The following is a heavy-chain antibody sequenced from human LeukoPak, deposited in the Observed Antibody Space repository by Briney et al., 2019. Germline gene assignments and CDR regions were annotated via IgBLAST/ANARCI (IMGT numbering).Heavy chain of an antibody. V-gene: IGHV4-38-2*02. CDR3: AREAEAKYSNNVDY. D-gene: IGHD4-11*01. Sequence: SETLSLTCAVSGYSISSGYYWCWLRQPPGKGPYLLGSIYHSGSTYYNPSLKRRFTISVGTSKNQLSLKLSSVTAADTAVYCCAREAEAKYSNNVDYWGQGTLVTVSS. CDR1: GYSISSGYY. J-gene: IGHJ4*02. CDR2: IYHSGST.